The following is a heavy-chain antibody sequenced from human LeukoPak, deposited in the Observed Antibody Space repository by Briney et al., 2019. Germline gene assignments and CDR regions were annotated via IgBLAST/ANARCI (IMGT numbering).Heavy chain of an antibody. Sequence: GGSLRLSCAASGFTFSRYWMPWVRQVPGKGLVWVSRIKSDGSSTTYADSVKGRFTISRDNAKNTLYLQMNSLRAEDTAVYYCARELPFDYWGQGTLVTVSS. V-gene: IGHV3-74*01. CDR3: ARELPFDY. CDR2: IKSDGSST. CDR1: GFTFSRYW. J-gene: IGHJ4*02.